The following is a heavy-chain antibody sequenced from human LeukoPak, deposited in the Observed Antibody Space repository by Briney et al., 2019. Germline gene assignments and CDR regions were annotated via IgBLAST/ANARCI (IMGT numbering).Heavy chain of an antibody. V-gene: IGHV5-51*01. CDR3: ARFGVRGVAFDY. J-gene: IGHJ4*02. Sequence: GESLKISLKGSGYRFTSYWIGWVRQIPGKGLEWMRIIYPGDSDTSFRPPLQGQVPISADKSIRPAFLKWRRRKASATPMYYCARFGVRGVAFDYWGEGTLVTVSS. CDR2: IYPGDSDT. D-gene: IGHD3-10*01. CDR1: GYRFTSYW.